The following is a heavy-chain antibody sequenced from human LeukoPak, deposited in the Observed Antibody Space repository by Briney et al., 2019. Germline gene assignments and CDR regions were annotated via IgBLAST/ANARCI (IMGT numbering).Heavy chain of an antibody. D-gene: IGHD3-22*01. V-gene: IGHV1-2*06. CDR2: INPNSGGT. J-gene: IGHJ3*02. Sequence: ASVKVSCKASGYTFTGYYMHWERQAPGQGLEWMGRINPNSGGTNYAQKFQGRVTMTRDTSISTAYMELSRLRSDDTAVYYCARSITMIVVVPKIDAFDIWGQGTMVTVSS. CDR3: ARSITMIVVVPKIDAFDI. CDR1: GYTFTGYY.